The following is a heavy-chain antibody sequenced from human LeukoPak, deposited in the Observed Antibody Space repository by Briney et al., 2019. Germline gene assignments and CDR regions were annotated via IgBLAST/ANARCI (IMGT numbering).Heavy chain of an antibody. Sequence: PGGSLRLSCAASGFTFSGSAMHWVRQASGKGLEWVGRIRSKANSYATAYAASVKGRFTISRDDSKNTAYLQMNSLKTEDSAVYYCTSGVGATRIDYWGQGTLVTVSS. J-gene: IGHJ4*02. CDR2: IRSKANSYAT. CDR1: GFTFSGSA. V-gene: IGHV3-73*01. D-gene: IGHD1-26*01. CDR3: TSGVGATRIDY.